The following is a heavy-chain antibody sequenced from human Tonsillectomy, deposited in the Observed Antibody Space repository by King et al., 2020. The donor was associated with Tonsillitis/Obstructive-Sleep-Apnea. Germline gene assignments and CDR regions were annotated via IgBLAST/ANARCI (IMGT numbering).Heavy chain of an antibody. V-gene: IGHV4-31*03. CDR2: MYYSGST. CDR3: ASLTTTYSSSWFFAY. Sequence: VQLQESGPGLVKPSQTLSLTCTVSGGSISSGGNYWSWIRQHPGKGLEWIGDMYYSGSTYYNPSLKSRVTISVDTSKNQFSLKMNSVTVADMAVYYCASLTTTYSSSWFFAYWGQGTLVTVSS. CDR1: GGSISSGGNY. J-gene: IGHJ4*02. D-gene: IGHD6-13*01.